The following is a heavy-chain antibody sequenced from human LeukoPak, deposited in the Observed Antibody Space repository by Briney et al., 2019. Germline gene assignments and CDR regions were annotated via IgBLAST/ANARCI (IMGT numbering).Heavy chain of an antibody. V-gene: IGHV4-59*01. D-gene: IGHD3-3*01. CDR3: ARGLGYYDFWSGSAPTPHFDY. CDR1: GGSISSYY. J-gene: IGHJ4*02. Sequence: SETLSLTCTVSGGSISSYYWSWIRQPPGKGLEWIGYIYYSGSTNYNPSLKSRVTISVDTSKNQFSLKLSSVTAADTAVYYCARGLGYYDFWSGSAPTPHFDYWGQGTLVTVSS. CDR2: IYYSGST.